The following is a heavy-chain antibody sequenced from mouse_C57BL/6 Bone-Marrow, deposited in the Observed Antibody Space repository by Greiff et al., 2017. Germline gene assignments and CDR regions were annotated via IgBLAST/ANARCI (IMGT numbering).Heavy chain of an antibody. CDR1: GYTFTSYR. D-gene: IGHD2-3*01. CDR2: FHPNSGST. Sequence: QVQLQQPGAELVKPGASVKLSCKASGYTFTSYRMHWVKQRPGQGLEWIGMFHPNSGSTNYNEKFKSKATLTVDKSSSTVYMQLSSLTSEDSAVYYCARSRDGYYFYWYFDVWGTGTTVTVSS. V-gene: IGHV1-64*01. CDR3: ARSRDGYYFYWYFDV. J-gene: IGHJ1*03.